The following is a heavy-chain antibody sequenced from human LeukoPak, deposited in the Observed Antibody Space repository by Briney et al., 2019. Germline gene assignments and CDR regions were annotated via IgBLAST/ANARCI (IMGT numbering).Heavy chain of an antibody. V-gene: IGHV3-30*04. CDR3: ARDGVYYDSSGYLRY. Sequence: GGSLRLSCAASGFTFSSYAMHWVRQAPGKGLEWVAVISYDGSNKYYADSVKGRFTISRDNSKNTLYLQMNSLRAEDTAVYYCARDGVYYDSSGYLRYWGQGTLVTVSS. CDR2: ISYDGSNK. CDR1: GFTFSSYA. J-gene: IGHJ4*02. D-gene: IGHD3-22*01.